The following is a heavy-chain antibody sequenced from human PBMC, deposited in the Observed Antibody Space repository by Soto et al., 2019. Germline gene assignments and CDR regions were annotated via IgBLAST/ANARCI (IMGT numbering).Heavy chain of an antibody. D-gene: IGHD6-13*01. CDR1: GGSISSGDYY. V-gene: IGHV4-30-4*01. J-gene: IGHJ4*02. CDR3: ARDCGSSCPFDY. CDR2: IYYSGST. Sequence: SETLSLTCTVSGGSISSGDYYWSWIRQPPGKGLEWIGYIYYSGSTYYNPSLKSRVTISVDTSKNQFSLKLSSVTAADTAVYYCARDCGSSCPFDYWGQGTLVTVSS.